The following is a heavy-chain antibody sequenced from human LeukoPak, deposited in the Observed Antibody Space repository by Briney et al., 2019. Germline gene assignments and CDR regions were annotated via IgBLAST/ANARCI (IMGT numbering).Heavy chain of an antibody. Sequence: PSETLSLTCTVSGVSISSYYWSWIRQPAGKRLEWIGRINTSGSTNYKPSLKSRVTMSVDTSKNQFSLKLSSVTAADTAVYYCARDNRGYDYWGQGTLVTVSS. CDR3: ARDNRGYDY. D-gene: IGHD3-16*01. J-gene: IGHJ4*02. CDR1: GVSISSYY. V-gene: IGHV4-4*07. CDR2: INTSGST.